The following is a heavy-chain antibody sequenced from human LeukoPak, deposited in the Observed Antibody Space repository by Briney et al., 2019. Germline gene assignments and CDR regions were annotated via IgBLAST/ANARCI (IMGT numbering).Heavy chain of an antibody. J-gene: IGHJ4*02. CDR2: ISSSGSTI. CDR1: GFTFSDYY. V-gene: IGHV3-11*01. D-gene: IGHD3-10*01. CDR3: AKLYGSGSYYNVDY. Sequence: GGSLRLSCAASGFTFSDYYMSWIRQAPGKGLEWVSYISSSGSTIYYADSVKGRFTISRDNSKNTLYLQMNSLRAEDTAVYYCAKLYGSGSYYNVDYWGQGTLVTVSS.